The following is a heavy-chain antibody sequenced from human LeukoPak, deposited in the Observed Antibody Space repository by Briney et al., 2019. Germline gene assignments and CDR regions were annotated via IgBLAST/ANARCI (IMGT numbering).Heavy chain of an antibody. D-gene: IGHD3-22*01. CDR3: AKAEYYYDSKPVH. V-gene: IGHV3-43*02. CDR1: GFTFDDYA. J-gene: IGHJ4*02. Sequence: GGSLRLSXAASGFTFDDYAMHWVRQAPGKGLEWVSLISGDGGSTYYADSVKGRFTISRDNSKNSLYLQMNSLRSEDTASYYCAKAEYYYDSKPVHWGQGTLVTVSS. CDR2: ISGDGGST.